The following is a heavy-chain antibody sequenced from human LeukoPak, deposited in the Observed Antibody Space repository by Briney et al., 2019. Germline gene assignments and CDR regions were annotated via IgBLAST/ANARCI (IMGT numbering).Heavy chain of an antibody. CDR1: GFTFSGCG. Sequence: GGSLRLSCAASGFTFSGCGMHWVRLAPGKGLEWVAAISFDGSNKYHADSVRGRFTISRDNSKNTLFLQMNSLRDEDTAVYYCARDRDSGDYTAAPGDYWGQGTLVTVSS. CDR2: ISFDGSNK. CDR3: ARDRDSGDYTAAPGDY. V-gene: IGHV3-30*03. D-gene: IGHD4-17*01. J-gene: IGHJ4*02.